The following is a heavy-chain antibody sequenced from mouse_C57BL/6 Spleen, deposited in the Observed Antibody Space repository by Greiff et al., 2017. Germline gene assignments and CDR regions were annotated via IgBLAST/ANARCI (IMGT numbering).Heavy chain of an antibody. V-gene: IGHV1-55*01. Sequence: QVQLQQPGAELVKPGASVKMSCTASGYTFTSYWITWVKQRPGQGLAWIGDIYPGSGSTNSNEKFKRKATLTVDTSSSTAYMQLSSRTSDDAAVYYCARSRLLFWFAYWAKGLWSLSLQ. D-gene: IGHD2-12*01. CDR2: IYPGSGST. CDR3: ARSRLLFWFAY. CDR1: GYTFTSYW. J-gene: IGHJ3*01.